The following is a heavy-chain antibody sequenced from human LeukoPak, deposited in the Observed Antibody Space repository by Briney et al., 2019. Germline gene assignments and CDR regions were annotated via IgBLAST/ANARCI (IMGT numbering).Heavy chain of an antibody. CDR3: ASLYCSGGSCYSL. V-gene: IGHV3-21*01. CDR2: ISSSSSYI. Sequence: PGGSLRLSCAASGFTFSSYSMNWVRKAPGKGLEWVSSISSSSSYIYYADSVKGRFTISRDNAKNSLYLQMNSLRAEDTAVYYCASLYCSGGSCYSLWGQGTLVTVSS. D-gene: IGHD2-15*01. J-gene: IGHJ4*02. CDR1: GFTFSSYS.